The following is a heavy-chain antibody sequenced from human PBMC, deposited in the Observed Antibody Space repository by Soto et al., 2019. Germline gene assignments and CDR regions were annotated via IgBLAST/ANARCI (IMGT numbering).Heavy chain of an antibody. Sequence: PSETLSLTWSVYGGSFSGYYWSWIRQPPGKGLEWIGEINHSGSTNYNPSLKSRVTISVDTSKNQFSLKLSSVTAADTAVYYCARGLVLVARRRERGYDYWGQGTLVTVSS. V-gene: IGHV4-34*01. CDR2: INHSGST. CDR1: GGSFSGYY. J-gene: IGHJ4*02. D-gene: IGHD6-6*01. CDR3: ARGLVLVARRRERGYDY.